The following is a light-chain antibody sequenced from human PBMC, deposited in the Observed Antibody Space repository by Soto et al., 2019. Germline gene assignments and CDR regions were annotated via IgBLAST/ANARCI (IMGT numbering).Light chain of an antibody. Sequence: QPVLTQSPSASASLGASVKLTCTLSSGHSNYAIAWHQQQPEKGPRYLMRVNGDGSHTKGDGIPDRFSGSTSGAERYLTISSLQSEDEADYYCQTWGAGIRVFGGGTKLTVL. J-gene: IGLJ3*02. CDR2: VNGDGSH. CDR3: QTWGAGIRV. V-gene: IGLV4-69*01. CDR1: SGHSNYA.